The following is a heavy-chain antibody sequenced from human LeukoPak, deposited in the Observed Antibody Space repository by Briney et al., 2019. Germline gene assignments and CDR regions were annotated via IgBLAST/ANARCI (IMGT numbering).Heavy chain of an antibody. CDR2: IYHSGST. J-gene: IGHJ5*02. CDR1: GGSISSSNW. D-gene: IGHD2-2*01. CDR3: AREYCSSTSCYFGDWFDP. Sequence: SETLSLTCAVSGGSISSSNWWSWVRQPPGKGLEWIGEIYHSGSTNYNPSLKSRVTISVDKSKNQFSLKLSSVTAADTAVYYCAREYCSSTSCYFGDWFDPWGQGTLVTVSS. V-gene: IGHV4-4*02.